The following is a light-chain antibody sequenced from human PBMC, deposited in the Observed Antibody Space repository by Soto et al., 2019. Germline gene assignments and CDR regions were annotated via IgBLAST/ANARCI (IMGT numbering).Light chain of an antibody. Sequence: QFVLTQPASVSGSPGQSITISCTGTSSEVGGYNYVSWYQQHPGKAPKLMIYDVSNRPSGVSNRFSGSKSGNTASLTISGLQAEDEADYYCSSYTSSSTVVFGGGTKLTVL. CDR3: SSYTSSSTVV. CDR1: SSEVGGYNY. CDR2: DVS. V-gene: IGLV2-14*01. J-gene: IGLJ2*01.